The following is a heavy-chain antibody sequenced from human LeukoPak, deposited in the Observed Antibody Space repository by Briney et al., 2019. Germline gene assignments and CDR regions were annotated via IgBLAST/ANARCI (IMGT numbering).Heavy chain of an antibody. CDR1: GYTFTSYD. V-gene: IGHV1-8*03. Sequence: GASVKVSCKASGYTFTSYDINWVRQATGQGLEWMGWMNPNSGNTGYAQKFQGRVTITRNTSISTAYMELSSLRSEDTAVYYCARGHQWLVPHDFDYWGQGTLVTVSS. CDR2: MNPNSGNT. D-gene: IGHD6-19*01. J-gene: IGHJ4*02. CDR3: ARGHQWLVPHDFDY.